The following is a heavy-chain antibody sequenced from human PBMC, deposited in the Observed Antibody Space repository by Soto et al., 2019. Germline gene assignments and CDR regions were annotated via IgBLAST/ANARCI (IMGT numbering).Heavy chain of an antibody. CDR2: IYYSGST. V-gene: IGHV4-39*01. D-gene: IGHD6-19*01. CDR3: ARHVSRIAVTWFDP. CDR1: CGSISSGDYY. J-gene: IGHJ5*02. Sequence: SETLSLTCTVSCGSISSGDYYWSWIRQPPGKGPEWIGNIYYSGSTYYTPSLKSRVTISVDTSKNHFSLKLSSVSAADTAVYYRARHVSRIAVTWFDPWGQGTLVTVSS.